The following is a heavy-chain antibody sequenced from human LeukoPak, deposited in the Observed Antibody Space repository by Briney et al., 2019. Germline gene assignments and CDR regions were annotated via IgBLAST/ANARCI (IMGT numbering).Heavy chain of an antibody. D-gene: IGHD6-6*01. Sequence: SETLSLTCTVSGGSISSSSYYWGWIRQPPGKGLEWIGSIYYSGSTYYNPSLKSRVTISVDTSKNQFSLKLSSVTAADTAVYYCGVAARRVYYYMDVWGKGTTVTVSS. CDR1: GGSISSSSYY. J-gene: IGHJ6*03. V-gene: IGHV4-39*01. CDR2: IYYSGST. CDR3: GVAARRVYYYMDV.